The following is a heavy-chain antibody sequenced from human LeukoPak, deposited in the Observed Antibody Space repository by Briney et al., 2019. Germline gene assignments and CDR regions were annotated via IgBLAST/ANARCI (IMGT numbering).Heavy chain of an antibody. J-gene: IGHJ4*02. CDR3: AKEVVTTRYNFDY. Sequence: GGSLRLSCAASGFTVSDNYMHWVRQAPGKGLEWVAIISHDGSESYYADAVKGRFTISRDNSKNTLYLQMNSVRAEDTGVYYCAKEVVTTRYNFDYWGQGTLVTVSS. CDR1: GFTVSDNY. D-gene: IGHD2/OR15-2a*01. CDR2: ISHDGSES. V-gene: IGHV3-30*18.